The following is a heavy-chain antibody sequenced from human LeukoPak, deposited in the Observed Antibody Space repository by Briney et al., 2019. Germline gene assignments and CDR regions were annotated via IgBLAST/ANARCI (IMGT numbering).Heavy chain of an antibody. J-gene: IGHJ5*02. CDR3: ARDRLVVVRNWFDP. CDR1: GFIFSSYG. Sequence: GGSLRLSCAASGFIFSSYGMHWVRQAPGKGLEWVAVIWYDGSNKYYADSVKGRFTISRDNSKNTLYLQMNSLRAEDTAVYYCARDRLVVVRNWFDPWGQGTLVTVSS. V-gene: IGHV3-33*01. D-gene: IGHD3-22*01. CDR2: IWYDGSNK.